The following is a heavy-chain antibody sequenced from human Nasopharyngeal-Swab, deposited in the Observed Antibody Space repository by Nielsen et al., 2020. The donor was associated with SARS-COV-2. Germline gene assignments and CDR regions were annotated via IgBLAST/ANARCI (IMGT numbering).Heavy chain of an antibody. V-gene: IGHV5-10-1*01. Sequence: GESLKISCKGSGYSFPSYWISWVRQMPGKGLEWMGRIDPSDSYTNYSPSFQGHVTISADKSISTAYLQWSSLKASDTAMYYCARQYSSRIDYWGQGTLVTVSS. CDR3: ARQYSSRIDY. CDR1: GYSFPSYW. J-gene: IGHJ4*02. CDR2: IDPSDSYT. D-gene: IGHD6-13*01.